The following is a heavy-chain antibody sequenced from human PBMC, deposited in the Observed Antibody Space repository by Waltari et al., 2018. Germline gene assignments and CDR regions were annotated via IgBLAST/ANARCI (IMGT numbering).Heavy chain of an antibody. D-gene: IGHD2-15*01. CDR2: IQRSGGT. J-gene: IGHJ4*02. Sequence: QMQLQESGPGLVKPSGTLSVTCTISGDSMSSGDWWSWVRQSPEKGLEWIGQIQRSGGTHDNPSLESRVSITIDASNNQFSLKVSSTTAADTAVYYCARDRGRGIYLDSWGRGTLVTVSA. V-gene: IGHV4-4*02. CDR3: ARDRGRGIYLDS. CDR1: GDSMSSGDW.